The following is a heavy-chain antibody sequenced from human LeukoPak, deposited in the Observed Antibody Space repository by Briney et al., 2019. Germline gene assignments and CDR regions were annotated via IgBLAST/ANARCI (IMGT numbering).Heavy chain of an antibody. Sequence: SETLSLTCTVSGGSISSYYWSWLRQPPGKGLEWIGYIHYSGSTNYNPSLKSRVTISEDTSKNQFSLKLSSVTAADTAVYYCARLANWAQDDYWGQGALVTVSS. CDR3: ARLANWAQDDY. D-gene: IGHD7-27*01. V-gene: IGHV4-59*08. CDR1: GGSISSYY. CDR2: IHYSGST. J-gene: IGHJ4*02.